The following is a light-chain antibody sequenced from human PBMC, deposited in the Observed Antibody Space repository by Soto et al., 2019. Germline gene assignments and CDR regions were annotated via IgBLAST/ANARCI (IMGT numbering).Light chain of an antibody. J-gene: IGLJ1*01. CDR2: DVS. Sequence: QSALTQPASVSGSPGQTITISCTGTSSDVGGYNYVSWYQQHPGKAPKGMIYDVSNRPSWVSDRFSGSKSGNTASLTISGLQAEDKADYYCSSYSSSSIPYVFGTGTKLTVL. CDR3: SSYSSSSIPYV. CDR1: SSDVGGYNY. V-gene: IGLV2-14*01.